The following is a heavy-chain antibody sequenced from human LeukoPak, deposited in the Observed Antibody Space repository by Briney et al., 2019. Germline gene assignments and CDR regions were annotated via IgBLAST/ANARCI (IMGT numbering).Heavy chain of an antibody. J-gene: IGHJ6*03. Sequence: GGSLRLSCAASGFTFSSYAMSWVRQAPGKGLEWVSAISGSGGSTYYADSVKGRFTISRDNSKNTLYPQMNSLRAEDTAVYYCAHLPLEYSSSWDYYYMDVWGKGTTVTVSS. V-gene: IGHV3-23*01. CDR2: ISGSGGST. CDR3: AHLPLEYSSSWDYYYMDV. CDR1: GFTFSSYA. D-gene: IGHD6-13*01.